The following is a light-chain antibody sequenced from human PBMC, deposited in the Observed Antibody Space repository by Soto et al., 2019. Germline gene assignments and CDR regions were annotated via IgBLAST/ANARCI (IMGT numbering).Light chain of an antibody. CDR3: HKYNSAPRT. J-gene: IGKJ1*01. CDR1: QGISNY. V-gene: IGKV1-27*01. CDR2: AAS. Sequence: IQMTQSASAVSAPVGDSVTITCRASQGISNYLAWYQQKPGKVPKLLIYAASTLQSGVPSRFSGSGSGTDFTLTISSLQPEDVATYYCHKYNSAPRTFGQGTKVDIK.